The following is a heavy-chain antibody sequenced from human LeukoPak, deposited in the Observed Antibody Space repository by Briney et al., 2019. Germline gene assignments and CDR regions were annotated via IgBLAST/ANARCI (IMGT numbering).Heavy chain of an antibody. CDR3: ARVPGVGPQVVDY. CDR1: GFTFDDYA. CDR2: ISWNSGSI. V-gene: IGHV3-9*01. J-gene: IGHJ4*02. Sequence: GRSLRLSCAASGFTFDDYAMHWVRQAPGKGLEWVSGISWNSGSIGYADSVKGRFTISGDNAKNSLYLQMNSLRAEDTALYYCARVPGVGPQVVDYWGQGTLVTVSS. D-gene: IGHD1-26*01.